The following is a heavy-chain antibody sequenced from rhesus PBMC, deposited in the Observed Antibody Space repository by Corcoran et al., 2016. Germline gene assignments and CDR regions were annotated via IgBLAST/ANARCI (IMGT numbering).Heavy chain of an antibody. J-gene: IGHJ4*01. Sequence: QVQLQESGPGLVKPSETLSLTCAVSGGSFSGYYWGWIRQPPGKGLEWIGYISGSSGSTDYNPSLKSRVTISTDMSKNQFSLKLSSVTAADTAVYYCARARTYYFAYWGQGVLVTVSS. CDR3: ARARTYYFAY. V-gene: IGHV4-165*01. CDR1: GGSFSGYY. CDR2: ISGSSGST. D-gene: IGHD2-15*01.